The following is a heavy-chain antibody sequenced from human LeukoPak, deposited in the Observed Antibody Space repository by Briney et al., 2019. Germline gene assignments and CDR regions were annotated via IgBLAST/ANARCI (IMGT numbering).Heavy chain of an antibody. CDR2: IIPIFGTA. Sequence: SVKVSCTASGFSLTNNYMHWVRQAPGQGLEWMGGIIPIFGTANYAQKFQGRVTITADESTSTAYMELSSLRSEDTAVYYCARAHCGGDCPDAFDIWGQGTMVTVSS. D-gene: IGHD2-21*02. CDR3: ARAHCGGDCPDAFDI. V-gene: IGHV1-69*13. J-gene: IGHJ3*02. CDR1: GFSLTNNY.